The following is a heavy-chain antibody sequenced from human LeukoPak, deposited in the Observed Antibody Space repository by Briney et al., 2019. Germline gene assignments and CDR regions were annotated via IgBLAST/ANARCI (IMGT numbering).Heavy chain of an antibody. CDR1: GFTFSTYW. CDR3: ARGCGRAHCPYFLDY. Sequence: SGGSLRLSCAASGFTFSTYWMSWVRQAPGKGLEWVATIRQDGIETHYVDSVRDRFLISRDNSKSSLYLQMSSLREEDTAIYYCARGCGRAHCPYFLDYWGQGTLVPVSA. D-gene: IGHD2-21*02. CDR2: IRQDGIET. V-gene: IGHV3-7*01. J-gene: IGHJ4*02.